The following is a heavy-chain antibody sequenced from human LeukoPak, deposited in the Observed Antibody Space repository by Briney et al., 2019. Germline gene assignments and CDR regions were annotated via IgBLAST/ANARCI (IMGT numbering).Heavy chain of an antibody. CDR1: GFTFSSYS. CDR2: ISSSSSYI. D-gene: IGHD3-10*01. J-gene: IGHJ4*02. Sequence: GGSLRLSCAASGFTFSSYSMNWVRQAPGKGLEWVSSISSSSSYIYYADSVKGRFTISRDNAKNSLYLRMNSLRAEDTAVYYCATTAGPTMVRGVMKSAYYFDYWGQGTLVTVSS. CDR3: ATTAGPTMVRGVMKSAYYFDY. V-gene: IGHV3-21*01.